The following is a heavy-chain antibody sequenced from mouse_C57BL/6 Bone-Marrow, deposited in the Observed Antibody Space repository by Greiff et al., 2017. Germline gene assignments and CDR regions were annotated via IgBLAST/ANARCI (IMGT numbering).Heavy chain of an antibody. V-gene: IGHV5-9-1*02. CDR1: GFTFSSYA. D-gene: IGHD2-4*01. J-gene: IGHJ2*01. CDR3: TRNYYNYDGAYYFDC. CDR2: ISSGGDYI. Sequence: EVKLVESGEGLVKPGGSLKLSCAASGFTFSSYAMSWVRQTPEKRLEWVAYISSGGDYIYYADTVKGRFTISRDNARKTLYLQMSSLKSADTAMYYCTRNYYNYDGAYYFDCWGQGTTLTVSS.